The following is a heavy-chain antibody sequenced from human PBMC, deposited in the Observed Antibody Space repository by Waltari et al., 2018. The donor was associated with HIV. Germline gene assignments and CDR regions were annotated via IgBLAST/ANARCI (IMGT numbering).Heavy chain of an antibody. CDR1: GGSISSGGYS. J-gene: IGHJ3*02. Sequence: QLQLQESGSGLVKPSQTLSLTCAVSGGSISSGGYSWSWIRQPPGKGLEWIGYIYHSGSTYYNPSLKSRVTISVDRSKNQFSLKLSSVTAADTAVYYCARNYDFWSGENQYDLLRGAFDIWGQGTMVTVSS. V-gene: IGHV4-30-2*01. D-gene: IGHD3-3*01. CDR2: IYHSGST. CDR3: ARNYDFWSGENQYDLLRGAFDI.